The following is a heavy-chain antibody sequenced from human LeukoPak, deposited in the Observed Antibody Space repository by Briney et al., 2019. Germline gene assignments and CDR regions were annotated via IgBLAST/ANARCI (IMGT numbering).Heavy chain of an antibody. V-gene: IGHV3-21*01. CDR2: ISSSSSYI. Sequence: GGSLRLSCAASGFTFSSYSMNWVRQAPGKGLEWVSCISSSSSYIYYADSVKGRFTISRDNAKNSLHLQMNSLRAEDTALYYCARAHNWKYGTFEHWGQGTLVTVSS. CDR1: GFTFSSYS. CDR3: ARAHNWKYGTFEH. J-gene: IGHJ4*02. D-gene: IGHD1-7*01.